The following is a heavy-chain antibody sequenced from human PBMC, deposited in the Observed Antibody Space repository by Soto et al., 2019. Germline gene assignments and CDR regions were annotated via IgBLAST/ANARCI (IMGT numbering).Heavy chain of an antibody. CDR1: GGTFSSYA. D-gene: IGHD2-2*01. V-gene: IGHV1-69*01. CDR2: IIPISGTA. Sequence: QVQLVQSGAEVKKPGSSVKVSCKASGGTFSSYAISWVRQAPGQGLEWMGGIIPISGTANYAQKFQGRVTITADESTSTAYMEQSSLRSEDTAVYYCARSQGSSTSLEIYYYYYYGMDVWGQGTMVTVSS. J-gene: IGHJ6*02. CDR3: ARSQGSSTSLEIYYYYYYGMDV.